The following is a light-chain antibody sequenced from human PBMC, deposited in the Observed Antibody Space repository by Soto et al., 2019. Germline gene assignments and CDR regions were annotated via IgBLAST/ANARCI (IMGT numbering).Light chain of an antibody. CDR2: DNN. Sequence: QSVLTQPPSASGAPGQRVTISCTGSTSNLGAGYDVHWYQQLPGTVPKLLIYDNNNRPSGVPDRFSCSKSGTSASLAIAGLQAEDEADYYCQSFGGSLSGWVFGGGTKLTVL. CDR3: QSFGGSLSGWV. J-gene: IGLJ3*02. V-gene: IGLV1-40*01. CDR1: TSNLGAGYD.